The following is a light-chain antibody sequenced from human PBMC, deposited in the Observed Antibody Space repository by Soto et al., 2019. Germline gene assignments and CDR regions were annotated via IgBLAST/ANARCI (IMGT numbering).Light chain of an antibody. CDR2: DSS. Sequence: DIEMTQSPSCLSPSVGDKFTVTFRASKGTGNYLCWYQQSFGKAARLMIYDSSKLEAGAPSRFSGSGSGTDFTFTISSLQPEDFATYYCQQHDRLPLTFGGGTKVDIK. V-gene: IGKV1-33*01. CDR1: KGTGNY. CDR3: QQHDRLPLT. J-gene: IGKJ4*01.